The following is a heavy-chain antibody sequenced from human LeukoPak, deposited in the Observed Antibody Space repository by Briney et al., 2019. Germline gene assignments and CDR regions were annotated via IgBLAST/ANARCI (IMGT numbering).Heavy chain of an antibody. Sequence: ASVKVSCKASGYTFTSYYMHWVRQAPGQGLEWMGIINPSGGSTSYAQKFQGRVTMTRDTSTSTAYMELRSLRSDDTAVYYCARGPGSFYYYYYMDVWGKGTTVTVSS. J-gene: IGHJ6*03. CDR2: INPSGGST. D-gene: IGHD6-25*01. CDR3: ARGPGSFYYYYYMDV. CDR1: GYTFTSYY. V-gene: IGHV1-46*01.